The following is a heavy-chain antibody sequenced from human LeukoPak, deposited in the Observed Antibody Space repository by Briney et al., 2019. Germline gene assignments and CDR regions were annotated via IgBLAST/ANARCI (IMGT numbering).Heavy chain of an antibody. D-gene: IGHD1-7*01. Sequence: GGSLRLSCAASGSTFSSYAMHWVRHAPGKGLESVSAISSSGGSTYYVDSVKGRYSISRDNSKNTLYLQMGSLRAEDMAVYYCVRENNWNYVLDYWGQGTLVTVSS. CDR3: VRENNWNYVLDY. CDR2: ISSSGGST. J-gene: IGHJ4*02. CDR1: GSTFSSYA. V-gene: IGHV3-64*02.